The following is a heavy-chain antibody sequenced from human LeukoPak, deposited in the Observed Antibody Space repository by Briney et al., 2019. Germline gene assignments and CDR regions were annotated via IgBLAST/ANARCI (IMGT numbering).Heavy chain of an antibody. D-gene: IGHD2-2*01. Sequence: GGSLRLSCAASGFTFSSYSMNWARQAPGKGLEWVSSISSSSSYIYYADSVKGRFTISRDNAKNSLYLQMNSLRAEDTAVYYCAREGYCSSTSCPFRYWGQGTLVTVSS. J-gene: IGHJ4*02. CDR2: ISSSSSYI. V-gene: IGHV3-21*01. CDR1: GFTFSSYS. CDR3: AREGYCSSTSCPFRY.